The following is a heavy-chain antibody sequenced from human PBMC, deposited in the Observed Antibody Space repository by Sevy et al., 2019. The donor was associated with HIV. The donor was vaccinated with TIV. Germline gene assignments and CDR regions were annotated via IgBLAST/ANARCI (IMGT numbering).Heavy chain of an antibody. Sequence: ASVKVSCKTSGFDFSSYGITWVRQAPGQGLEWMGWIGIYNGNSNCAQKLQGRVSMTTDTSTNTVYMELSNLRSDDTAVYYSARVPTYDYGSATYFDYWGQGTLVTVSS. CDR2: IGIYNGNS. CDR1: GFDFSSYG. V-gene: IGHV1-18*01. J-gene: IGHJ4*02. CDR3: ARVPTYDYGSATYFDY. D-gene: IGHD3-10*01.